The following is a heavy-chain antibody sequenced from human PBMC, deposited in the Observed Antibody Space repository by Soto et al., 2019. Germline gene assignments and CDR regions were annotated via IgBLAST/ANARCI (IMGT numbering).Heavy chain of an antibody. J-gene: IGHJ4*02. CDR3: ARAIYSGTYYADC. V-gene: IGHV3-72*01. Sequence: EVQLVESGGGLVQPGGSLRLSCAASGFSLSDHYVDWVRQAPGKGLEWVGSSRSKPNSYTTEYAASVKGRFTILRDDSRNSLYLQINSLKIEDTAVYYCARAIYSGTYYADCWGQGTLVTVSS. CDR1: GFSLSDHY. CDR2: SRSKPNSYTT. D-gene: IGHD1-26*01.